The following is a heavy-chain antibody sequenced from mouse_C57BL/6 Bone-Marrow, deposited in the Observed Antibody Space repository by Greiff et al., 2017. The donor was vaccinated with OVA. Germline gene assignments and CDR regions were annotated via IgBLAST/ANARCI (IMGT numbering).Heavy chain of an antibody. V-gene: IGHV1-19*01. D-gene: IGHD2-5*01. J-gene: IGHJ2*01. CDR3: ATYYSNYFDY. Sequence: DVHLVESGPVLVKPGASVKMSCKASGYTFTDYYMNWVKQSHGKSLEWIGVINPYNGGTSYNQKFKGKATLTVDKSSSTAYMELNSLTSEDSAVYYCATYYSNYFDYWGQGTTLTVSS. CDR1: GYTFTDYY. CDR2: INPYNGGT.